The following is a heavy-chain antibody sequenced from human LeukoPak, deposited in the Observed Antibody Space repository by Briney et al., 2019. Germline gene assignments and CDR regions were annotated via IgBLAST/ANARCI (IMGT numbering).Heavy chain of an antibody. Sequence: PGGSLRLSCAASGFTFSSYSMNWVRQAPGKGLEWVSYISSSSSTIYYADSVKGRFTISRDNAKNSLYLQMNSLRAEDTAVYYCARVKAGGIVDPWGQGTLVTVSS. CDR1: GFTFSSYS. V-gene: IGHV3-48*01. D-gene: IGHD2-15*01. J-gene: IGHJ5*02. CDR3: ARVKAGGIVDP. CDR2: ISSSSSTI.